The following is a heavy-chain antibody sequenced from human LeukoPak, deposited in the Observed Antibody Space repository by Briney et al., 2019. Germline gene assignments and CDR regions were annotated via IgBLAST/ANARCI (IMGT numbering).Heavy chain of an antibody. CDR3: ARQPALTHSHLDY. CDR1: GGSISTSAYY. CDR2: IYYSGNT. J-gene: IGHJ4*02. Sequence: SETLSLTCIVSGGSISTSAYYWGWNRQPPGEGLQWIGSIYYSGNTYYNSSLKSRVTISVDTSTSQFSLRLSSVTAADTAVYYCARQPALTHSHLDYWGQGTLVTVSS. V-gene: IGHV4-39*01.